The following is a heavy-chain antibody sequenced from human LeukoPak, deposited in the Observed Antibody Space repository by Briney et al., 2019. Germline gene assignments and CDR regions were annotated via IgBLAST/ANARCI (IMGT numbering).Heavy chain of an antibody. J-gene: IGHJ4*02. CDR3: ARDVAVADIDY. D-gene: IGHD6-19*01. CDR2: ISACNGNT. CDR1: GYTFTSYG. V-gene: IGHV1-18*01. Sequence: ASVKVSCKASGYTFTSYGISWVRQAPGQGLEWMGWISACNGNTNYAQKLQGRVTMTTDTSTSTAYMELRSLRSVDTAVYYCARDVAVADIDYWGQGTLVTVSS.